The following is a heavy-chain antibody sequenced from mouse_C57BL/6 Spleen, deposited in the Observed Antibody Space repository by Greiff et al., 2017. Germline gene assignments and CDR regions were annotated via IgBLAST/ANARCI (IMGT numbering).Heavy chain of an antibody. V-gene: IGHV1-81*01. Sequence: QVQLQQSGAELARPGASVKLSCKASGYTFTSYGISWVKQRTGQGLEWIGEIYPGSGNTYYNEKFKGKATLTADKSSSTAYMELRSLPSEDSAVYFCASSYAFYDCYSRDYWGQGTSVTVSS. D-gene: IGHD2-10*01. CDR1: GYTFTSYG. CDR2: IYPGSGNT. CDR3: ASSYAFYDCYSRDY. J-gene: IGHJ4*01.